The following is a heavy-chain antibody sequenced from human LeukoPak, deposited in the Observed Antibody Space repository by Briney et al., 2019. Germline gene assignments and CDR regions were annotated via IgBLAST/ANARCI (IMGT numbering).Heavy chain of an antibody. Sequence: GGSLRLSGAASGFTFSSFAMRWVRQAPGKGLEWVSAISGSGGSTYYAASVKGRFTISRDNSKNTLYLQMTSLRAEDTAVYYCATNSSGHYDSWGQGTLVTVSP. V-gene: IGHV3-23*01. CDR3: ATNSSGHYDS. D-gene: IGHD3-22*01. CDR2: ISGSGGST. CDR1: GFTFSSFA. J-gene: IGHJ4*02.